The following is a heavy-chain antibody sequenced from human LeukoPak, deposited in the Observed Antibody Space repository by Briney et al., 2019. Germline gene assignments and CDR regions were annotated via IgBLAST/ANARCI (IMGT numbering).Heavy chain of an antibody. CDR3: ARGYSDNDNLYHYYLDV. D-gene: IGHD5-12*01. CDR2: IIPIFRTT. Sequence: SVKVSCKASGGTFNSYAISWVRQAPGQGLEWMGGIIPIFRTTNYAQKFQGRVTITADKSTSTAYMELSSLTSEDTAVYYCARGYSDNDNLYHYYLDVWGEGTTVTVSS. J-gene: IGHJ6*03. V-gene: IGHV1-69*06. CDR1: GGTFNSYA.